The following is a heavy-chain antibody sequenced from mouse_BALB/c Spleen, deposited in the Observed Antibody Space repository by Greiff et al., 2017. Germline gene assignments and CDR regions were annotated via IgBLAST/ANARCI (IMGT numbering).Heavy chain of an antibody. J-gene: IGHJ4*01. CDR2: IFPGTGTT. CDR3: ARWLLRDAMDY. CDR1: GYTFTSYW. V-gene: IGHV1S132*01. D-gene: IGHD2-3*01. Sequence: VQLQQSGAELVKPGASVKLSCKTSGYTFTSYWIQWVKQRPGQGLGWIGEIFPGTGTTYYNEKFKGKATLTIDTSSSTAYMQLSSLTSEDSAVYFCARWLLRDAMDYWGQGTSVTVSS.